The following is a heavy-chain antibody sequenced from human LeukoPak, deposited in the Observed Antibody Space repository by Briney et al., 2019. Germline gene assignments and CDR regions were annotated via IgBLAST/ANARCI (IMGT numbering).Heavy chain of an antibody. D-gene: IGHD6-19*01. CDR3: ARAGGWAREDYKADAFHK. V-gene: IGHV1-18*01. J-gene: IGHJ3*02. Sequence: ASVKVSCKASGYTFSNFGVTWVRQAPGQGLDWMGWISVYHGHTNYAQSLQGRVTMTTDTSTNTAYMELRSLRSDDTAVYYCARAGGWAREDYKADAFHKWGQGTMVTVSS. CDR1: GYTFSNFG. CDR2: ISVYHGHT.